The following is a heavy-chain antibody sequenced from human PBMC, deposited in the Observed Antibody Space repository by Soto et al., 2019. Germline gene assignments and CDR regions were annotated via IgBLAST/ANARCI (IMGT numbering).Heavy chain of an antibody. CDR2: IYYSGGT. Sequence: PWETLSLTCTVSGGSVSSGSYYWSWIRQPPGKGLEWIGYIYYSGGTNYNPSLKSRVTISVDTSKNQFSLKLSSVTAADTAVYYCARGGGVTATFDYWGQGTLVTVSS. D-gene: IGHD5-18*01. V-gene: IGHV4-61*01. CDR1: GGSVSSGSYY. CDR3: ARGGGVTATFDY. J-gene: IGHJ4*02.